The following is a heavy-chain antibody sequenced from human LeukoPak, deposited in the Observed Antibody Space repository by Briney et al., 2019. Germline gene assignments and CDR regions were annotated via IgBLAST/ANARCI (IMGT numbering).Heavy chain of an antibody. D-gene: IGHD1-26*01. Sequence: PSETLSLTCTVSGGSISSFHWSWIRQPPGKGLEWIGYVYYSGTTSYNPSLRSRVTISVDTSKNQFSLKLSSVTAADTAVYYCARGQTIVGATGDFWGQGTLVTVSS. CDR1: GGSISSFH. CDR3: ARGQTIVGATGDF. CDR2: VYYSGTT. J-gene: IGHJ4*02. V-gene: IGHV4-59*12.